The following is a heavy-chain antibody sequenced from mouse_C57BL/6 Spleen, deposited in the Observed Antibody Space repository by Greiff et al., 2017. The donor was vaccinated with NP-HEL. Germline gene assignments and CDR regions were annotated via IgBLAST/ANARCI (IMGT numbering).Heavy chain of an antibody. V-gene: IGHV3-6*01. D-gene: IGHD2-1*01. CDR3: AREDYGNYGFAY. J-gene: IGHJ3*01. CDR2: ISYDGSN. Sequence: EVQLQESGPGLVKPSQSLSLTCSVTGYSITSGYYWNWIRQFPGNKLEWMGYISYDGSNNYNPSLKNRISITRDTSKNQFFLKLNSVTTEDTATYYCAREDYGNYGFAYWGQGTLVTVSA. CDR1: GYSITSGYY.